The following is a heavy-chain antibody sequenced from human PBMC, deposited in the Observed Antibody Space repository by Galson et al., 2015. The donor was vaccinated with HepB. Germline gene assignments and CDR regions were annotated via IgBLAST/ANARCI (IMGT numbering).Heavy chain of an antibody. Sequence: SVKVSCKVFGFSLTESSIHWVRQAPGQGLEWMGGFDPEDYETVYTQKFQGRVTMSEDTSTDTAYMELSSLRSEDTAVYYCAKYSNIWYRHFDYWGQGTLVTVSS. CDR3: AKYSNIWYRHFDY. V-gene: IGHV1-24*01. J-gene: IGHJ4*02. CDR1: GFSLTESS. D-gene: IGHD6-13*01. CDR2: FDPEDYET.